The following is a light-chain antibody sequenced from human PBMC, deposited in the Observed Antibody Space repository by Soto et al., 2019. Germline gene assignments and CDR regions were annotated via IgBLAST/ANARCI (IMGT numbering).Light chain of an antibody. J-gene: IGKJ1*01. CDR2: GAS. CDR1: QSVSSN. Sequence: EIVFTQSPITLFFCAVEIATLSCRASQSVSSNLAWYQQKPGQAPRLLIYGASTRATGIPARFSGSGSGTEFTLTISSLQSEDFAVYYCQQYNNWPRTFGQGTKVDI. CDR3: QQYNNWPRT. V-gene: IGKV3-15*01.